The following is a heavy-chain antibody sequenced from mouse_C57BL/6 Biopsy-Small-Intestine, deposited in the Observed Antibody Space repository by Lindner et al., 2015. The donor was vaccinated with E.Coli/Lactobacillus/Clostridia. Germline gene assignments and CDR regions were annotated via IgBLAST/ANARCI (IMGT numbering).Heavy chain of an antibody. CDR1: GYTFTNNW. D-gene: IGHD1-1*01. V-gene: IGHV1-59*01. Sequence: VQLQESGAELVRPGTSVRLSCKASGYTFTNNWIHWIKQRPGQGLEWIGVIDPSDTYTNYNQNFKGKATLTVDTSSSTAYMQLSSLTSEDTAVYYCARGGHYGSGPMDSWGQGTSVTVSS. J-gene: IGHJ4*01. CDR2: IDPSDTYT. CDR3: ARGGHYGSGPMDS.